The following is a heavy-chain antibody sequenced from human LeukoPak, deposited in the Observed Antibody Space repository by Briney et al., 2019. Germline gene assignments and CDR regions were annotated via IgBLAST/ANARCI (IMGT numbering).Heavy chain of an antibody. D-gene: IGHD5-24*01. V-gene: IGHV4-59*01. J-gene: IGHJ4*02. CDR1: GGSISSNF. CDR3: AKSFSETERATITAY. CDR2: IYNSGTT. Sequence: SETLSLTCTVSGGSISSNFWSWIRQPPGKGLEYIGYIYNSGTTNYNPSLKSRVTISVDTSKNQFSLKLSSVTAADTAIYYCAKSFSETERATITAYWGQGTLVTVSS.